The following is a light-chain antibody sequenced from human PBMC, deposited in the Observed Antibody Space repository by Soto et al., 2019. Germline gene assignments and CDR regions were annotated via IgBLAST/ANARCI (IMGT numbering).Light chain of an antibody. CDR1: QSVSSRD. CDR3: QQYATSPRT. CDR2: GAS. Sequence: DIVLTQSPGTLSLSPGERATLSCRASQSVSSRDLAWYQQRPGQAPRLLIYGASTRATGIPDRFSGSGSGTDFTLTISRLEPEDFAVYSCQQYATSPRTFGQGTKVDIK. J-gene: IGKJ1*01. V-gene: IGKV3-20*01.